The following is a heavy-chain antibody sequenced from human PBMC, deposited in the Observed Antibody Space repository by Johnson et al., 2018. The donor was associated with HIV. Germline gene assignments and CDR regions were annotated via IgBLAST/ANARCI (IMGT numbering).Heavy chain of an antibody. V-gene: IGHV3-30*03. CDR3: ARDGGSPTLVWDDAFDI. D-gene: IGHD2-15*01. J-gene: IGHJ3*02. CDR1: GFTVSSNY. CDR2: ISYDGSNK. Sequence: QVQLVESGGGLVQPGESLRLSCAASGFTVSSNYMSWVRQAPGKGLEWVAFISYDGSNKYYADSVKGRFTISRDNSKNTLYLQMNSLRAEDTAVYYCARDGGSPTLVWDDAFDIWGQGTMVTVSS.